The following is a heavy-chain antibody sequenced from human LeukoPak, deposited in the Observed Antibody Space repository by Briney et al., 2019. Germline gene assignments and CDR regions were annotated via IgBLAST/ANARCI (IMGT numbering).Heavy chain of an antibody. CDR1: GFTFSSYW. V-gene: IGHV3-7*01. J-gene: IGHJ4*02. CDR2: IKQDGSEK. Sequence: GGSLRLSCAASGFTFSSYWMSWVRQAPGKGLEWVANIKQDGSEKYFVDSVKGRFTISRDNAKNSLYLQMNSLRAEDTAFYYCARDIAAYSSPSAFDYWGQGTQVTVSS. D-gene: IGHD6-13*01. CDR3: ARDIAAYSSPSAFDY.